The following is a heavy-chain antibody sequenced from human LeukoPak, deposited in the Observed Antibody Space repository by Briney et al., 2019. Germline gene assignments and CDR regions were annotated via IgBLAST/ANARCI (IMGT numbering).Heavy chain of an antibody. CDR2: IYYSGST. V-gene: IGHV4-31*03. J-gene: IGHJ6*03. CDR1: GGSISSGGYY. Sequence: SETLSLTCTVSGGSISSGGYYWSWIRQHPGKGLEWIGYIYYSGSTYYNPSLKSRVTISVDTSKNQFSLKLSSVTAADTAVYYCARERPGYCSSTSCYSGGRSRDYYMDVWGKGTTVTVSS. D-gene: IGHD2-2*01. CDR3: ARERPGYCSSTSCYSGGRSRDYYMDV.